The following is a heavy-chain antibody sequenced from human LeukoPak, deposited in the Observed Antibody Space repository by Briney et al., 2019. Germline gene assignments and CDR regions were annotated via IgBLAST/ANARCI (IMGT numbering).Heavy chain of an antibody. CDR3: ARYHRGGSDYYKAGFDP. Sequence: SETLSLTRTLSGDSISSSTYYWGWIRQPPGKGLEWIGSIYYSGITYYNPSLKSRVTISVDTSKHQFSLNLISVTPADTVVYYCARYHRGGSDYYKAGFDPWCQGILVTVSS. CDR2: IYYSGIT. V-gene: IGHV4-39*01. D-gene: IGHD2-15*01. CDR1: GDSISSSTYY. J-gene: IGHJ5*02.